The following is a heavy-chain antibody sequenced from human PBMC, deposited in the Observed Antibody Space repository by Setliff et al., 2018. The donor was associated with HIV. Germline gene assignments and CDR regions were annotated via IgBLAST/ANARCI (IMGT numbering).Heavy chain of an antibody. V-gene: IGHV4-59*01. CDR3: ARPAPLLGTSPANNAFDI. CDR2: IYYTGST. Sequence: PSETLSLTCTVSGGSIRNYYWNWIRQPPGKGLEWIGYIYYTGSTNYDPSLQSRVTISLDTSKDQFSLKLSSVTAADTAIYYCARPAPLLGTSPANNAFDIWGQGTTVTVSS. D-gene: IGHD3-10*01. CDR1: GGSIRNYY. J-gene: IGHJ3*02.